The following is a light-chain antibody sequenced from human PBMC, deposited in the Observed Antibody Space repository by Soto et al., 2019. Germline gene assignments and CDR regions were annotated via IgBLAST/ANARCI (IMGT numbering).Light chain of an antibody. Sequence: DFQMTQSPSSLSAFIVDTVTITCLASQPISTYLAWYQHKPGKAPNLLVYAASTLESGVPSRFSGSGSGTEFTLTISSLQPDDFATYYCQQYNSYAWTFGQGTKVDIK. CDR3: QQYNSYAWT. J-gene: IGKJ1*01. CDR2: AAS. V-gene: IGKV1-5*03. CDR1: QPISTY.